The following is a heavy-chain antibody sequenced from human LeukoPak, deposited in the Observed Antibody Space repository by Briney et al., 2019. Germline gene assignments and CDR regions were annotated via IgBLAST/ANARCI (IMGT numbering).Heavy chain of an antibody. CDR3: SNARYDSSGYPAAFDY. J-gene: IGHJ4*02. V-gene: IGHV3-30*02. D-gene: IGHD3-22*01. CDR1: GFIFTNYA. Sequence: GGSLRLSCAASGFIFTNYAMHWVRQAPDKRLEWVAFIRYDGSNKYYADSVKGRFTISRDNSKKMLYLQMNSLRPEDTAMYYCSNARYDSSGYPAAFDYWGQGTLVTVSS. CDR2: IRYDGSNK.